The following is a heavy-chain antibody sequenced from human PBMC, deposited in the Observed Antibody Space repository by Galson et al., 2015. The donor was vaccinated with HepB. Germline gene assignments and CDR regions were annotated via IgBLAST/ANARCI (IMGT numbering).Heavy chain of an antibody. CDR3: ARDSGVGGYSHFDY. J-gene: IGHJ4*02. CDR2: IXPSGGGX. D-gene: IGHD4-23*01. CDR1: GYTXXXHX. Sequence: SVKVSCKXSGYTXXXHXMXXXRQAPGLGLEWMGIIXPSGGGXXXXQXXXXXXTXTRDTSTSTVXXXLSSLRSEDTAVXYCARDSGVGGYSHFDYWGQGTLVTVSS. V-gene: IGHV1-46*01.